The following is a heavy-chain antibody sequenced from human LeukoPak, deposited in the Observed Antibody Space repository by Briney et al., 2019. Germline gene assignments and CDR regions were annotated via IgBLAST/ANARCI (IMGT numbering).Heavy chain of an antibody. Sequence: SETLSLTCTVSNGDINNYYWSWVQQPPGKGLEWIGYIYYRGSTKYNPSLKSRVTISIDTSNDQVSLRLNSLTAADTAVYYCARSESGVQYFQHYFYIDAWGKGTTVTVSS. V-gene: IGHV4-59*01. CDR3: ARSESGVQYFQHYFYIDA. CDR1: NGDINNYY. J-gene: IGHJ6*03. D-gene: IGHD2-2*01. CDR2: IYYRGST.